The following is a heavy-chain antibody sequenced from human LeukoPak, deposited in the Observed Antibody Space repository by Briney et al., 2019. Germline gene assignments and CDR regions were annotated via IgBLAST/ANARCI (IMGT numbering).Heavy chain of an antibody. CDR1: GGSFSGYY. J-gene: IGHJ4*02. Sequence: SETLSLTCAVYGGSFSGYYWSWIRQPPGKGLEWIGEINHSGSTNYNPSPKSRVTISVDTSKNQFSLKLSSATAADTAVYYCARSYDYVWGSYPDYWGQGTLVTVSS. D-gene: IGHD3-16*02. CDR3: ARSYDYVWGSYPDY. V-gene: IGHV4-34*01. CDR2: INHSGST.